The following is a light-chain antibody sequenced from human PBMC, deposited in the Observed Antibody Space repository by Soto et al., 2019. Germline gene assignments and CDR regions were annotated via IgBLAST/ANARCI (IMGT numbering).Light chain of an antibody. CDR1: SSNIGSNT. V-gene: IGLV1-44*01. CDR2: SNN. CDR3: AAWDDSLNGYVL. J-gene: IGLJ2*01. Sequence: QSVLTQPPSTSGTPGQRVTISCSGSSSNIGSNTVHWYQQLPGTAPKLLIHSNNQRPSGVPDRFSGSKSGTSASLAISGLQSEDEADYYCAAWDDSLNGYVLFGGGTKLTVL.